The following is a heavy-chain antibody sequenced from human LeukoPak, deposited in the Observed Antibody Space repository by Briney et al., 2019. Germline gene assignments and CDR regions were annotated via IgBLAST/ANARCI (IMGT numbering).Heavy chain of an antibody. CDR2: IASDGRST. J-gene: IGHJ4*02. CDR1: GFTFSSNW. V-gene: IGHV3-74*01. D-gene: IGHD4-23*01. CDR3: TSARYGGNSDY. Sequence: GWSLPLSCPDSGFTFSSNWLQWVRPAPGTGLVWVSRIASDGRSTDHADSVRGRFTISRDNAKNTLYLQMSSLRAEDTAVYYCTSARYGGNSDYWGQGTVVTVSS.